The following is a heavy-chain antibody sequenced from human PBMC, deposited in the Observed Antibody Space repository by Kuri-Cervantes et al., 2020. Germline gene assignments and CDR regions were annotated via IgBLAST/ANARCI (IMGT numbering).Heavy chain of an antibody. CDR2: ISYDGSNK. V-gene: IGHV3-30-3*01. CDR3: ARGQAAFDI. J-gene: IGHJ3*02. Sequence: GESLKISCAASGFTFSSYATHWVRQAPGKGLEWVAVISYDGSNKYYADSVKGRFTISRDNSKNTLYLQMNSLRADDTAVYYCARGQAAFDIWGQGTMVTVSS. CDR1: GFTFSSYA.